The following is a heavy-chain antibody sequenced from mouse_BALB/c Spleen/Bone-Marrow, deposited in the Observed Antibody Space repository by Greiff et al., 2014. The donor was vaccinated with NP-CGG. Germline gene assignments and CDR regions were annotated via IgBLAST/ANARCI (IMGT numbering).Heavy chain of an antibody. V-gene: IGHV3-8*02. J-gene: IGHJ4*01. Sequence: VQLQQSGPSLVKPSQTLSLTCSVTGDSITSGYWNWIRKFPGNKLEYMGYISYSGSTYYNPSLKSRISITRDTSKNQYYLQLNSVTTEDTATYYCARGGGSSYNYAMDYWGQGTSVTVPS. CDR1: GDSITSGY. CDR2: ISYSGST. CDR3: ARGGGSSYNYAMDY. D-gene: IGHD1-1*01.